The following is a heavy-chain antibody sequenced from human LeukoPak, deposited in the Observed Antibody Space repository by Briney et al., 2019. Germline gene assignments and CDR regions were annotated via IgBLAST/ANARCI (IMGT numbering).Heavy chain of an antibody. CDR2: ISYDGSNK. V-gene: IGHV3-30*18. Sequence: GGSLRLSCAASGFTFSSYGMHWVRQAPGKGLEWVAVISYDGSNKYYADSVKGRFTISRDNSKNTLYLQMNSLRAEDTAVYYCAEAGIAAALDYWGQGTLVTVSS. CDR3: AEAGIAAALDY. CDR1: GFTFSSYG. J-gene: IGHJ4*02. D-gene: IGHD6-13*01.